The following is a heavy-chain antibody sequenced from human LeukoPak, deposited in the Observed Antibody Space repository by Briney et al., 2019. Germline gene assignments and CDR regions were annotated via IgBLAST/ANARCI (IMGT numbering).Heavy chain of an antibody. CDR3: AKYYYGSGSYYGLDYFDY. D-gene: IGHD3-10*01. CDR2: ISYDGGNK. J-gene: IGHJ4*02. V-gene: IGHV3-30-3*02. CDR1: GLTFSSFA. Sequence: GSLRLSCAASGLTFSSFAMHWVRQAPGKGLEWVAVISYDGGNKYYADSVKGRFTISRDNSKSTLYLQMNSLRAEDTAVYYCAKYYYGSGSYYGLDYFDYWGQGTLVTVSS.